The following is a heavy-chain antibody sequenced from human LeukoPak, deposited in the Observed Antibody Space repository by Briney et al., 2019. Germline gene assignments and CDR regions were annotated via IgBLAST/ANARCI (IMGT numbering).Heavy chain of an antibody. CDR3: ARAPTTRTWIQLWLEAFDI. V-gene: IGHV5-51*01. Sequence: RGESLKISCKGSGYSFTSYWIGWVRQMPGKGLEWMGIIYPGDSDTRYSPSFQGQVTISADKSISTAYLQWSSLKASDTAMYYCARAPTTRTWIQLWLEAFDIWGQGTMVTVSS. D-gene: IGHD5-18*01. CDR2: IYPGDSDT. CDR1: GYSFTSYW. J-gene: IGHJ3*02.